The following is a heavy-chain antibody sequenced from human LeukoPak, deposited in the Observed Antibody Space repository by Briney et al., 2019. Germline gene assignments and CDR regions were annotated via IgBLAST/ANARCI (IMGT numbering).Heavy chain of an antibody. D-gene: IGHD3-10*01. CDR2: IYSGGST. CDR3: ATGERMVRGDGVDP. CDR1: GFTVSSNY. J-gene: IGHJ5*02. Sequence: GGSLRLSCAASGFTVSSNYMSWVRQAPGKGLEWVSVIYSGGSTYYADSVKGRFTISRDNSKNTLYLQMNSLRAEDTAVYFCATGERMVRGDGVDPWGQGTLVTVSS. V-gene: IGHV3-66*01.